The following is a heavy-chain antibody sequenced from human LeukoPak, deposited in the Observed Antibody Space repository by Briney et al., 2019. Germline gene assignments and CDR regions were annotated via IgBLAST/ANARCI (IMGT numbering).Heavy chain of an antibody. J-gene: IGHJ4*02. CDR2: ISYDGSNK. Sequence: GGSLRLSCAASGFTFSSYAMSWVRQAPGKGLEWVAVISYDGSNKYYADSVKGRFTISRDNSKNTLHLQMNSLRAEDTAVYYCATFDYGDYEYYFDYWGQGTLVTVSS. CDR3: ATFDYGDYEYYFDY. V-gene: IGHV3-30*04. D-gene: IGHD4-17*01. CDR1: GFTFSSYA.